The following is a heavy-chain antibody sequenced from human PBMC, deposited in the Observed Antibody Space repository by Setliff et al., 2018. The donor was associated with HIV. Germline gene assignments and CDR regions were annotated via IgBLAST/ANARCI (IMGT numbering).Heavy chain of an antibody. CDR2: IHSSGTT. CDR3: ATYSAGEGGRGH. Sequence: SETLSLTCSVSGDSIGAYHWSWIRQPPGRGPEWIGYIHSSGTTHYNPSLSSRVTISFDASKKYFSLKLTSVTAADTAMYYCATYSAGEGGRGHWGQGTLVTVSS. J-gene: IGHJ4*02. V-gene: IGHV4-59*01. D-gene: IGHD2-15*01. CDR1: GDSIGAYH.